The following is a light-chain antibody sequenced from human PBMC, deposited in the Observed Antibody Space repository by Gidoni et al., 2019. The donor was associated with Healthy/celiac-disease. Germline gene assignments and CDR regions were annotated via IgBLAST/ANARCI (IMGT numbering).Light chain of an antibody. CDR2: QDN. J-gene: IGLJ2*01. V-gene: IGLV3-1*01. CDR3: QAWDSSTYVV. CDR1: KLGDKY. Sequence: SYELTPPPSVSVSPGQTASITCSGDKLGDKYACWYQQKPGQSPVLVIYQDNKRPSGIPERFSGSNSGNTATLTISGTQAMDEADYYCQAWDSSTYVVFGGGTKLTVL.